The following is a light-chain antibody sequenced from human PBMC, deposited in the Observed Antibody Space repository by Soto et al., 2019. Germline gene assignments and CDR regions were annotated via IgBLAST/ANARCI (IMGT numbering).Light chain of an antibody. CDR3: QQYNSYSLT. CDR1: QTINNW. J-gene: IGKJ5*01. CDR2: KAS. Sequence: DIQMTQSPSTLSASVGDRVTITCRASQTINNWLAWYQQKPGKAPELLISKASSLESGVPSRFSGSGSGTEFTLTISSLQPDDFASYYCQQYNSYSLTFGQGTRLEIK. V-gene: IGKV1-5*03.